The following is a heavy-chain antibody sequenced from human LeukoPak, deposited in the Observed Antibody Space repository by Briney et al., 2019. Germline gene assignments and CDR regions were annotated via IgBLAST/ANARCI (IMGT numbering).Heavy chain of an antibody. J-gene: IGHJ4*02. D-gene: IGHD3-10*01. CDR2: ISSNGAST. CDR3: ARIMIRGAPSDN. V-gene: IGHV3-64*01. Sequence: PGGSLRLSCAASGFTFNTYALHWVRQAPGKGLEFVSAISSNGASTYYANSVKGRFTISRDNSKNTLYLQIGSLRAEDMAMYYCARIMIRGAPSDNWGQGTLVTVSS. CDR1: GFTFNTYA.